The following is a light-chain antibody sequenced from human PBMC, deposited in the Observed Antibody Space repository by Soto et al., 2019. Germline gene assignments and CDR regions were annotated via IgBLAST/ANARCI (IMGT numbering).Light chain of an antibody. CDR3: SSYTTSNTRQIV. CDR1: SSDVGGYNY. Sequence: QSALTPPASVSGSPGQSITISCTGTSSDVGGYNYVSWYQHHPGKAPKLMIYDVSNRPSGVSNRFSGSKSGNTASLTIPGLQPEDEADYYCSSYTTSNTRQIVFGTGTKVTVL. J-gene: IGLJ1*01. V-gene: IGLV2-14*03. CDR2: DVS.